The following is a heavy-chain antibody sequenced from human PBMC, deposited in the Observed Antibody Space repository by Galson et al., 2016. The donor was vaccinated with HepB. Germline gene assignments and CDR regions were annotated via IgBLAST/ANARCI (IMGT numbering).Heavy chain of an antibody. Sequence: EWVAVTSYDGSNKYYADSLKGRFTISRDSSKNTLYLQMNSLRAEDTAVYYCARGTNYYGSGNYFDYWGQGTLVTVSS. J-gene: IGHJ4*02. V-gene: IGHV3-30-3*01. CDR3: ARGTNYYGSGNYFDY. D-gene: IGHD3-10*01. CDR2: TSYDGSNK.